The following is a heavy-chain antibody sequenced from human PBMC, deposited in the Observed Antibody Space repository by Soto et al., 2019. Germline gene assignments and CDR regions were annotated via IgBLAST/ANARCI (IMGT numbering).Heavy chain of an antibody. J-gene: IGHJ6*02. Sequence: ASVKVSCKASGYTFTTYVMHWVRQAPGQRLEWMGWLNAGNDNTEYSQKLQGRVTITRDTSASTVYMELSSLSSEYTAVYYCARVGQNYYGMDVWG. CDR2: LNAGNDNT. CDR1: GYTFTTYV. CDR3: ARVGQNYYGMDV. D-gene: IGHD3-3*01. V-gene: IGHV1-3*01.